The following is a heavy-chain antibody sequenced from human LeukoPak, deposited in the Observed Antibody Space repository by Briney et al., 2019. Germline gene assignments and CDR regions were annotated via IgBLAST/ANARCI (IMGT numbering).Heavy chain of an antibody. D-gene: IGHD3-10*01. Sequence: PSQTLSLTYTVSGGSISSDGYYWSWIRQPPGKGPEWIWHIQHSGSTHYNSSLKSRVTISMDRSKNQFSLKLNFVTAADTAVYYCASPMPFMVRGLHGIDGFDVWGQGTMVTVSS. CDR2: IQHSGST. V-gene: IGHV4-30-2*01. J-gene: IGHJ3*01. CDR1: GGSISSDGYY. CDR3: ASPMPFMVRGLHGIDGFDV.